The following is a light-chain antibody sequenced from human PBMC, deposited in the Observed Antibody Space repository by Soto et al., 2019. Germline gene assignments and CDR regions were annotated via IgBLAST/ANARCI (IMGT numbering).Light chain of an antibody. CDR3: QQYGSSPS. Sequence: EIVLTQSPGTLSLSPGERATHSCRASQSVSSSYLAWYQQKPGQAPRLLIYGASSRATGIPDRFSGSGSGTDFTLTISRLEREDFAVYYCQQYGSSPSFGGGTKVEIK. CDR2: GAS. J-gene: IGKJ4*01. CDR1: QSVSSSY. V-gene: IGKV3-20*01.